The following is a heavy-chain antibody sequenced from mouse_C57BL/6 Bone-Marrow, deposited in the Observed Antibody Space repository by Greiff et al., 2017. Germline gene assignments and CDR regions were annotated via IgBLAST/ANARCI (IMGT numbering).Heavy chain of an antibody. CDR1: GYTFTSYW. D-gene: IGHD2-4*01. CDR2: IYPGNSDT. V-gene: IGHV1-5*01. CDR3: TREGDYDVDAMDY. J-gene: IGHJ4*01. Sequence: VQLQQSGTVLARPGASVKMSCKTSGYTFTSYWMHWVKQRPGPGLEWIGAIYPGNSDTSYNQKFKGKAKLTAVTSASTAYMELSSLTNEDSAVYYCTREGDYDVDAMDYWGQGTSVTVSS.